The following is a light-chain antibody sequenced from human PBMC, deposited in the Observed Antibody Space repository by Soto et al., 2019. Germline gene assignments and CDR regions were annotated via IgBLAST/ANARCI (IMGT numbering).Light chain of an antibody. J-gene: IGLJ1*01. CDR1: SSDVGGYNY. CDR2: DVS. Sequence: QSALTQPASVSGSPGQSITISCTGTSSDVGGYNYVSWYQQHPGKAPKLMIYDVSNRPSGVSNRFSGSKSGNTASLTISGRQAEDEADYYCSSYTSSSTLRVFGPGTKLTVL. CDR3: SSYTSSSTLRV. V-gene: IGLV2-14*01.